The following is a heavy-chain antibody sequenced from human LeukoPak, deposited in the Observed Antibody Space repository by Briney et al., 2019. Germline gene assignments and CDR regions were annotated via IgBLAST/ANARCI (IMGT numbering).Heavy chain of an antibody. V-gene: IGHV4-4*02. Sequence: SETLSLTCTVSGGSISNYYWSWVRQPPGKGLEWIGEIYHSGSTNYNPSLKSRVTISVDKSKNQFSLKLSSVTAADTAVYYCARETGGVTAFDYWGQGTLVTVSS. CDR2: IYHSGST. D-gene: IGHD3-16*01. CDR3: ARETGGVTAFDY. J-gene: IGHJ4*02. CDR1: GGSISNYY.